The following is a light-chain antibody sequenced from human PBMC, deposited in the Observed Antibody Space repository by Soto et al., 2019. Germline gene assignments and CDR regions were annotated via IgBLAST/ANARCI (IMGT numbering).Light chain of an antibody. CDR3: QQANSYPPIS. J-gene: IGKJ5*01. V-gene: IGKV1D-12*01. Sequence: ELSQPPSSVSASVGDTVTITCRTNVPIKNWVAWYQQRPGKAPRLLIYAASALQTGVTSRFRGSGSGTDFTHTITSLQPADFAPYACQQANSYPPISFGQGT. CDR2: AAS. CDR1: VPIKNW.